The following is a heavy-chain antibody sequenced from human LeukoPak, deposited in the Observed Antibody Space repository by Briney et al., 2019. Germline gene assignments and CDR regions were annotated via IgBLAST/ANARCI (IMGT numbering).Heavy chain of an antibody. CDR3: TREDNWYFDL. J-gene: IGHJ2*01. V-gene: IGHV3-11*05. CDR1: GFTFSDYY. Sequence: PGGSLRLSCAASGFTFSDYYMSWVRQAPGKGLEWVSYISTSGSDTGYADSVKGRFTISRDNAKNSLYLQLNSLRAEDTAVYYCTREDNWYFDLWGRGTLVTVSS. CDR2: ISTSGSDT.